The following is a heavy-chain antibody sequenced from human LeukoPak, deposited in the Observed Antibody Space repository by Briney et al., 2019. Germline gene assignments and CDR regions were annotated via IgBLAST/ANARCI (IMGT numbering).Heavy chain of an antibody. CDR2: ISSSSTTI. Sequence: GGSLRLSCAVSGLTFSSYNINWVRQAPGKGLEWVSHISSSSTTIYYADSVKGRFTISRDTAKNSVYLQMNSLRDEDTAVYYCAGLDSEYYGSGSYLDAFDIWGQGTMVAVSS. CDR1: GLTFSSYN. J-gene: IGHJ3*02. D-gene: IGHD3-10*01. V-gene: IGHV3-48*02. CDR3: AGLDSEYYGSGSYLDAFDI.